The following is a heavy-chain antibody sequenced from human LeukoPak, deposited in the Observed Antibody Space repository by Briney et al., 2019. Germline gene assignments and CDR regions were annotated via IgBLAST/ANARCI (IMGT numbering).Heavy chain of an antibody. Sequence: SETLSLTCAVYGGSFSSYYWSWIRQPPGKGLEWIGYIYYSGSTNYNPSLKGRVTISVDTSKNQFSLKLSSVTAADTAVYYCARASYVGATMRCWGQGTLVTVSS. CDR2: IYYSGST. D-gene: IGHD1-26*01. J-gene: IGHJ4*02. V-gene: IGHV4-59*01. CDR3: ARASYVGATMRC. CDR1: GGSFSSYY.